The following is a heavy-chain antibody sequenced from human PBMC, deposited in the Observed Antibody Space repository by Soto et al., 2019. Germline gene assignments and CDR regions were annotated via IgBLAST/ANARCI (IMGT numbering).Heavy chain of an antibody. CDR2: IYYSGST. CDR3: ARDIENTMVRGVIGRRYYGMDV. CDR1: GGSISSGDYY. D-gene: IGHD3-10*01. J-gene: IGHJ6*02. Sequence: SETLSLTCTVSGGSISSGDYYWSWIRQPPGKGLEWIGYIYYSGSTYYNPSLKSRVTISVDTSKNQFSLKLSSVTAADTAVYYCARDIENTMVRGVIGRRYYGMDVWGQGTTVTVSS. V-gene: IGHV4-30-4*01.